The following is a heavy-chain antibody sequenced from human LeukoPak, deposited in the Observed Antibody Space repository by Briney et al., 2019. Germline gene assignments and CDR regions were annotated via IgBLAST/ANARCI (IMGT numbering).Heavy chain of an antibody. CDR1: GFTFSSYG. J-gene: IGHJ4*02. CDR2: ISGSGGST. V-gene: IGHV3-23*01. CDR3: AKDERYYYGSGSYYVPDY. D-gene: IGHD3-10*01. Sequence: GGSLRLSCAASGFTFSSYGMSWVRQAPGKGLEWVSAISGSGGSTYYADSVKGRFTISRDNSKNTLYLQMNSLRAEDTAIYYCAKDERYYYGSGSYYVPDYWGQGTLVTVSS.